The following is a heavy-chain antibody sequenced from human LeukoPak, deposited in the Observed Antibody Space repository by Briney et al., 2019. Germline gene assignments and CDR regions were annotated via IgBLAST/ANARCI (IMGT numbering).Heavy chain of an antibody. CDR2: IYSGGST. CDR3: ARDGYYYDSSGYYYYGMDV. D-gene: IGHD3-22*01. V-gene: IGHV3-53*01. CDR1: GFTVSSNY. J-gene: IGHJ6*02. Sequence: AGGSLRLSCVASGFTVSSNYMSWVRQAPGKGLEWVSVIYSGGSTYYADSVKGRFTISRDNSKNTLYLQMNSLRAEDTAVYYCARDGYYYDSSGYYYYGMDVWGQGTTVTVSS.